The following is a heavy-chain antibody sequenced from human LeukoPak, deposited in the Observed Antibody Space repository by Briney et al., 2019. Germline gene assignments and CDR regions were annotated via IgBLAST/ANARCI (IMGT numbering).Heavy chain of an antibody. D-gene: IGHD3-10*01. CDR2: IYHSGST. J-gene: IGHJ6*02. Sequence: SGTLSLTCAVSGGSISSSNWWGCVRQPPGKGLEWIGEIYHSGSTNYNPSLKSRVTISVDKSKNQFSLKLSSVTAADTAVYYCANYGSGSYYKGIYYYGMDVWGQGTTVTVSS. CDR3: ANYGSGSYYKGIYYYGMDV. V-gene: IGHV4-4*02. CDR1: GGSISSSNW.